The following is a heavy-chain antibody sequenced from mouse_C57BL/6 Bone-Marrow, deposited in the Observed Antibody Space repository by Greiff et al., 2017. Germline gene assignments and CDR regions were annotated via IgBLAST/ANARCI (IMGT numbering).Heavy chain of an antibody. V-gene: IGHV1-82*01. D-gene: IGHD2-5*01. J-gene: IGHJ2*01. CDR1: GYAFSSSW. CDR3: ARARWGSNYYFDY. Sequence: VQLQQSGPELVKPGASVKISCKASGYAFSSSWMNWVKQRPGKGLEWIGRIYPGDGDTNYNGKFKGKATLTADKSSSTAYMQLSSLTSEDSAVYFCARARWGSNYYFDYWGQGTTLTVSS. CDR2: IYPGDGDT.